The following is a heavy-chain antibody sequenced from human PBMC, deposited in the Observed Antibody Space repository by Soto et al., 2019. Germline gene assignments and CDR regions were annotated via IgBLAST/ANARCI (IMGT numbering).Heavy chain of an antibody. V-gene: IGHV1-18*04. J-gene: IGHJ4*02. CDR3: AREVRSGPILRFFDIY. D-gene: IGHD3-9*01. CDR1: AYTFTSYG. CDR2: ISAYNGDT. Sequence: SVNVACKPSAYTFTSYGITVVRQAPGQGLEWMGWISAYNGDTNYAQKYQGRLTLTTDTSTSTSYMELRSLTSDDTAVYYCAREVRSGPILRFFDIYWGQGTLVTVSS.